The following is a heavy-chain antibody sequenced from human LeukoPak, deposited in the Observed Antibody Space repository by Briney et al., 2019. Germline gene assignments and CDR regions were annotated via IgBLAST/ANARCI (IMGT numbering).Heavy chain of an antibody. CDR1: GFTFDDYA. Sequence: GGSLRLSCAASGFTFDDYAMHWVRQAPGKGLEWVSLISGDGGSTYYADSVKGRFTISRDNSKNSLYLQMNSLRTEDTALYYCAKNPGRKWLRTFYCFDYWGQGTLVTVSS. J-gene: IGHJ4*02. D-gene: IGHD3-22*01. CDR2: ISGDGGST. V-gene: IGHV3-43*02. CDR3: AKNPGRKWLRTFYCFDY.